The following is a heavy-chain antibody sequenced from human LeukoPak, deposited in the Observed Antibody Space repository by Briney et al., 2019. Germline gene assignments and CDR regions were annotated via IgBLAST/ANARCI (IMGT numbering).Heavy chain of an antibody. CDR3: ATVSEY. V-gene: IGHV3-74*01. CDR1: GFTVSSNY. CDR2: INHDGTGT. J-gene: IGHJ4*02. Sequence: GGSLRLSCAASGFTVSSNYMSWVRQAPGKGLVWVSGINHDGTGTYYADSVKGRFTISRDNAKNTVDLQMNGLRAEDTTVYYCATVSEYWGQGTLVTVSS.